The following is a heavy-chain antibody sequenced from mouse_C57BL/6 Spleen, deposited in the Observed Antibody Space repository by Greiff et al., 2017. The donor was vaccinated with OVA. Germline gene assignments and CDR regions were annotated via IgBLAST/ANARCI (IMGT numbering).Heavy chain of an antibody. CDR3: ARGYYDYDGFAY. CDR1: GYAFSSSW. Sequence: VKPGASVKISCKASGYAFSSSWMNWVKQRPGKGLEWLGRIYPGDGDTNYNGKFKGKATLTADKSSSTAYMQLSSLTSEDSAVYFCARGYYDYDGFAYWGQGTLVTVSA. J-gene: IGHJ3*01. CDR2: IYPGDGDT. D-gene: IGHD2-4*01. V-gene: IGHV1-82*01.